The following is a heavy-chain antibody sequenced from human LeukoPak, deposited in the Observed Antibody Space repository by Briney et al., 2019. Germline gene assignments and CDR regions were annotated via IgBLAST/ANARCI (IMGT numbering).Heavy chain of an antibody. V-gene: IGHV3-7*02. J-gene: IGHJ4*02. CDR1: GFTFSAYW. CDR3: ASLYSFGSYYFDY. Sequence: PGGSLRLSCAAPGFTFSAYWMSWVRQAPGKGLEWVANIKQDGSEAYYVDSVQGRFTGSRDNAKNSLYLQMNSLRAEDTAVYYCASLYSFGSYYFDYWGQGTLVTVSS. CDR2: IKQDGSEA. D-gene: IGHD5-18*01.